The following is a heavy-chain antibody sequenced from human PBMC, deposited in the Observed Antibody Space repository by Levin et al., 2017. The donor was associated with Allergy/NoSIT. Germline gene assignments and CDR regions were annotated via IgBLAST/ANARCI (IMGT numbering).Heavy chain of an antibody. CDR3: ARGACSSTSCLDS. J-gene: IGHJ4*02. CDR1: GFTFSGYW. D-gene: IGHD2-2*01. Sequence: GGSLRLSCAASGFTFSGYWMHWVRQVPGKGLVWVSHINSDRSNTNYADSVKGRFTISRDNAKNTLYLQMNSLRAEDTAVYYCARGACSSTSCLDSWGQGTLLTVSS. V-gene: IGHV3-74*01. CDR2: INSDRSNT.